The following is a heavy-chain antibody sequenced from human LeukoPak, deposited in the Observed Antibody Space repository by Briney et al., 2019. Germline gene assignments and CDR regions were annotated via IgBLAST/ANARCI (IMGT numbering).Heavy chain of an antibody. V-gene: IGHV3-23*01. J-gene: IGHJ4*02. CDR3: AKDTFSGYDFWSGYFRFDY. CDR1: GFTFSSYA. D-gene: IGHD3-3*01. Sequence: GGSLRLSCAASGFTFSSYAMSWVRQAPGKGLEWVSAISGSGGSTYFADSVKGRFTISRDNSKNTLYLQMNSLRAEDAAVYYCAKDTFSGYDFWSGYFRFDYWGQGTLVTVSS. CDR2: ISGSGGST.